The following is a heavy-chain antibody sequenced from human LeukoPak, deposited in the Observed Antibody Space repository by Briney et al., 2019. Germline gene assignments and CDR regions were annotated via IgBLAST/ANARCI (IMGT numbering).Heavy chain of an antibody. CDR3: ARGRVCRNCSSTSCFDY. CDR2: IYYSGST. D-gene: IGHD2-2*01. J-gene: IGHJ4*02. Sequence: SETLSLTCTVSGGSISSGDYSWSWIRQPPGKGLEWIGYIYYSGSTYYNPSLKRRVTISVDTSKNQFSLKLSSVTAADTAVYYCARGRVCRNCSSTSCFDYWGQGTLVTVSS. CDR1: GGSISSGDYS. V-gene: IGHV4-30-4*01.